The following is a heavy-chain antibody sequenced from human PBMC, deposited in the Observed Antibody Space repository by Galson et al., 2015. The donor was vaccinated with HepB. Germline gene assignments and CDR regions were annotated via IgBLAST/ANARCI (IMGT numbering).Heavy chain of an antibody. V-gene: IGHV5-10-1*01. CDR2: LDPSDSYT. CDR1: GYIFTNYW. Sequence: QSGAEVKRPGESLRISCKGSGYIFTNYWIIWVRQMPGKGLEWMGKLDPSDSYTKYSPSFQGHVTISADRSINTAYLQWGSLKASDTAMYYCARRRGYNSGLSFDYWGQGTLVTVSS. CDR3: ARRRGYNSGLSFDY. D-gene: IGHD5-18*01. J-gene: IGHJ4*02.